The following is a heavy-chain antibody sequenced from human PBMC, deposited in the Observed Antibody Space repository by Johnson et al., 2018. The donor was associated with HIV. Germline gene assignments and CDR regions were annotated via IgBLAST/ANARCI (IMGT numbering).Heavy chain of an antibody. J-gene: IGHJ3*02. D-gene: IGHD5-12*01. CDR1: GFTFSSYD. CDR3: AKDSGYENAFDI. Sequence: MQLVESGGGLVQPGGSLRLSCAASGFTFSSYDMHWVRQATGKGLEWVSAIGTAGDTYYPGSVKGRFTISRENAKNSLYLQMNSLRAEDTALYYCAKDSGYENAFDIWGQGTMVTVSS. V-gene: IGHV3-13*01. CDR2: IGTAGDT.